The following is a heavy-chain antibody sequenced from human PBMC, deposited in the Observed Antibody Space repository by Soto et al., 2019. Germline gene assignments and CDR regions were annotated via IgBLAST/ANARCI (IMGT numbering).Heavy chain of an antibody. CDR2: INPNSGGT. Sequence: XAVKVSSKASGYPFTGYYMDWVRQAPGQGLEWMGWINPNSGGTNYAQKFQGRVTMTRDTSISTAYMELSRLRSDDTAVYYCAPGRPQLVENWFDPCGQGTLVTVSS. CDR3: APGRPQLVENWFDP. CDR1: GYPFTGYY. J-gene: IGHJ5*02. D-gene: IGHD6-6*01. V-gene: IGHV1-2*02.